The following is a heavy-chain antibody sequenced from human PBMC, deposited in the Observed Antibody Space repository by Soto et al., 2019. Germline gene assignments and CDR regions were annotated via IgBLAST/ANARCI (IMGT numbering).Heavy chain of an antibody. CDR1: GFSISSYA. J-gene: IGHJ6*03. V-gene: IGHV3-23*01. CDR3: AKDPRSYLGYCSSTSCYGYYYYYMAV. CDR2: ISGSGGST. D-gene: IGHD2-2*01. Sequence: RHYCGVAGFSISSYAMSWVSQAPGKGLEWVSAISGSGGSTYYADSVKGRFTISRDNSKNTLYLQMNSLRAEDTAVYYCAKDPRSYLGYCSSTSCYGYYYYYMAVWGKGTTVTVSS.